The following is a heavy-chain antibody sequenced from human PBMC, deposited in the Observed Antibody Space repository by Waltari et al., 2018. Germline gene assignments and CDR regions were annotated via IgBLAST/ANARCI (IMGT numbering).Heavy chain of an antibody. Sequence: EVQLVESGGGLVHTGGSLRLSCAASGFTFSRYAISWVRQSPGKGLELVSSIGVSGVTIFYEDSVKGRFTTSRDNSKNTLYLQMDSLRAEDTAIYYCAKSAAATIRFWYFDLWGRGTLVTVSS. J-gene: IGHJ2*01. CDR3: AKSAAATIRFWYFDL. CDR1: GFTFSRYA. V-gene: IGHV3-23*04. CDR2: IGVSGVTI. D-gene: IGHD6-13*01.